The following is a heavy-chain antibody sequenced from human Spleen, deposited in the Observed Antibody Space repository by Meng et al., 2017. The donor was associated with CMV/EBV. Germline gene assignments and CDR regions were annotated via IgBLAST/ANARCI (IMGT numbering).Heavy chain of an antibody. J-gene: IGHJ4*02. V-gene: IGHV1-18*01. CDR2: ISAYNGST. CDR1: GYTFTSYG. D-gene: IGHD7-27*01. CDR3: ASGKLGISRYYFDY. Sequence: ASVKVSCKASGYTFTSYGISWVRQAPGQGLEWMGWISAYNGSTNYAQKLQGRVTMTTDTSTSTAYMELSRLRSDDTAVYYCASGKLGISRYYFDYWGQGTLVTVSS.